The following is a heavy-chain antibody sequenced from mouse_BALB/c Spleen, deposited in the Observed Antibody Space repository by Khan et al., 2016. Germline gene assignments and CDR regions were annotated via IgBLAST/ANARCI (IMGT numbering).Heavy chain of an antibody. CDR3: ASPCLRRAWFAY. CDR1: GYTFTDYS. D-gene: IGHD2-2*01. Sequence: QIQLVQSGPELKKPGETVKISCKASGYTFTDYSIHWVKQAPGKGLKWMGWINTETGEPTYADDFKGRFAFSLETSASTAYLQINNLKKEDTATYFCASPCLRRAWFAYWGQGTLVTVSA. J-gene: IGHJ3*01. CDR2: INTETGEP. V-gene: IGHV9-2-1*01.